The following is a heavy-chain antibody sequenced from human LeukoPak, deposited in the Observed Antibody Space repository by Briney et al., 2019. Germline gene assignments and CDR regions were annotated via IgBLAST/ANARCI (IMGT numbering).Heavy chain of an antibody. CDR2: INPADSDT. J-gene: IGHJ2*01. CDR3: ARRQDSYWYFDV. CDR1: GYNFATYW. D-gene: IGHD2-15*01. Sequence: GEPLKISCQGSGYNFATYWIAWVRQMPGKGLEWMGIINPADSDTRYSPSFQGQVTISADKSITTAYLQWNCLKASDTAMYYCARRQDSYWYFDVWGRGTLVTVSS. V-gene: IGHV5-51*01.